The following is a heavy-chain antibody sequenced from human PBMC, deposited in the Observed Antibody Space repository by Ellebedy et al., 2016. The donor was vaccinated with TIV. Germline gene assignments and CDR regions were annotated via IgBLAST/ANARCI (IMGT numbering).Heavy chain of an antibody. D-gene: IGHD5-12*01. J-gene: IGHJ4*02. V-gene: IGHV4-59*08. CDR1: GGSISNSY. Sequence: SETLSLXXTVSGGSISNSYWSWIRQTPGKGLEWIGSMYHSGSTYYNPSLRSRVTISVDTSQNQLSLKVTSVTAADTATYFCARMTSRGFSTPGYWGQGTLVTVSS. CDR3: ARMTSRGFSTPGY. CDR2: MYHSGST.